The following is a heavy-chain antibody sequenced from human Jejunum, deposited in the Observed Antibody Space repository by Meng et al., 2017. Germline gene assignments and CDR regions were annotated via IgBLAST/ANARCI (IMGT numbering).Heavy chain of an antibody. Sequence: QVQLPDSGPGLVNPSGTLALTCAVSGPSVNNPNCYSWLRQSPEKGLEWIGEIFHTGSTNYHPPLKSRVTISIDKSKTLLSLNLRSVTAADTAVYYCAKAAAYNLDYWGQGTLVTVSS. CDR1: GPSVNNPNC. CDR2: IFHTGST. V-gene: IGHV4-4*02. CDR3: AKAAAYNLDY. D-gene: IGHD5-24*01. J-gene: IGHJ4*02.